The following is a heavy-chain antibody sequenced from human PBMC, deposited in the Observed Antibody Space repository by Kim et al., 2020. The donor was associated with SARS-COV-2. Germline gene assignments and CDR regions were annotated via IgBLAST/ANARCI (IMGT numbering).Heavy chain of an antibody. V-gene: IGHV4-34*01. CDR1: GGSFSGYY. CDR2: INHSGST. CDR3: ARGPEGMATIIDYYYYGMDV. Sequence: SETLSLTCAVYGGSFSGYYWSWIRQPPGKGLEWIGEINHSGSTNYNPSLKSRVTISVDTSKNQFSLKLSSVTAADTAVYYCARGPEGMATIIDYYYYGMDVWGQGTTVTVSS. D-gene: IGHD5-12*01. J-gene: IGHJ6*02.